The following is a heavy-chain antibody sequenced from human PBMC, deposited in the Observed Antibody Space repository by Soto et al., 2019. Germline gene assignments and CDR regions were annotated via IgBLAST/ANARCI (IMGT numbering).Heavy chain of an antibody. D-gene: IGHD6-13*01. V-gene: IGHV3-23*01. J-gene: IGHJ6*02. CDR2: INTSGGAP. CDR3: AKVRKAAAGYYYYYGMDV. Sequence: GGSLRLSCAASGFTFSTYAMSWVRQAPGKGPEWVSTINTSGGAPYYADSVKGRFTISRDNSKNTLHLQMNSLRAEDTAVYYCAKVRKAAAGYYYYYGMDVWGQGTTVTVS. CDR1: GFTFSTYA.